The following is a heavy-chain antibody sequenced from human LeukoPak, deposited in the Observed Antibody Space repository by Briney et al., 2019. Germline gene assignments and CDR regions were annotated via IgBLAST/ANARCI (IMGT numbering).Heavy chain of an antibody. V-gene: IGHV4-34*01. CDR1: GGSISGYY. CDR2: INHSGST. Sequence: PSETLSLTCTVSGGSISGYYWSWIRQPPGKGLEWIGEINHSGSTNYNPSLKSRVTISVDTSKNQFSLKLSSVTAADTAVYYCARGDIVVVPAAQGYYFDYWGQGTLVTVSS. J-gene: IGHJ4*02. D-gene: IGHD2-2*01. CDR3: ARGDIVVVPAAQGYYFDY.